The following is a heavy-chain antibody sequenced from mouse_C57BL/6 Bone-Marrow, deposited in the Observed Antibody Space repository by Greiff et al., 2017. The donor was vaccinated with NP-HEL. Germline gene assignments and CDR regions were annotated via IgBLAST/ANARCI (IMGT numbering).Heavy chain of an antibody. D-gene: IGHD1-1*01. V-gene: IGHV3-3*01. J-gene: IGHJ4*01. Sequence: EVQLQESGPSLVRPSQTLSLTCTVTGFSINSDCYWIWIRQFPGNKLEYIGYTFYSGITYYNPSLESRTYITRDTSKNQFSLKLSSVTTEDTATYYCARVITTVVATDYYAMDYWGQGTSVTVSS. CDR3: ARVITTVVATDYYAMDY. CDR1: GFSINSDCY. CDR2: TFYSGIT.